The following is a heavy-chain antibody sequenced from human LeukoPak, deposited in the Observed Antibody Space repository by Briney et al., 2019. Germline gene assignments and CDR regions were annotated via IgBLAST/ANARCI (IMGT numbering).Heavy chain of an antibody. Sequence: GGSLRLSCAASGFTFSSYAMHWVSQAPGKGLEWVAVISYDGSNKYYADSVKGRFTISRDNSKNTLYLQMNSLRAEDTAVYYCAKDRDSSGYYYFVVPDYWGQGTLVTVSS. CDR3: AKDRDSSGYYYFVVPDY. J-gene: IGHJ4*02. V-gene: IGHV3-30*04. CDR2: ISYDGSNK. D-gene: IGHD3-22*01. CDR1: GFTFSSYA.